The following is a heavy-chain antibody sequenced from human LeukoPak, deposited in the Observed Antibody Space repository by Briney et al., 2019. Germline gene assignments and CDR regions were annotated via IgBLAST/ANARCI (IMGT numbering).Heavy chain of an antibody. Sequence: SETLSLTCTVSGGSISSGGYYWSWIRQPPGKGLEWIGYIYHSGSTYYNPSLKSRVTISVDRSKNQFSLKLSSVTAADTAVYYCARGDIVVVPAAMGGYFDYWGQGTLVTVSS. V-gene: IGHV4-30-2*01. J-gene: IGHJ4*02. CDR2: IYHSGST. CDR1: GGSISSGGYY. D-gene: IGHD2-2*01. CDR3: ARGDIVVVPAAMGGYFDY.